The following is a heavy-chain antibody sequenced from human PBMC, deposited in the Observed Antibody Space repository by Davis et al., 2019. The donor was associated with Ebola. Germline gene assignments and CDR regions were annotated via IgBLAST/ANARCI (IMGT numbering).Heavy chain of an antibody. CDR2: INHSGST. D-gene: IGHD3-3*01. Sequence: SETLSLTCTVYGGSFSGYYWSWIRQPPGKGLEWIGEINHSGSTNYNPSLKSRVTISVDTSKNQFSLKLSSVTAADTAVYYCARGPLRFLEWLPPHNWFDSWGQGTLVTVSS. V-gene: IGHV4-34*01. CDR3: ARGPLRFLEWLPPHNWFDS. J-gene: IGHJ5*01. CDR1: GGSFSGYY.